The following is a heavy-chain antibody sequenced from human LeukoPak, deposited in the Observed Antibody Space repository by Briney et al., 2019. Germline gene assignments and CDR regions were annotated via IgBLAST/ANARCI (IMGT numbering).Heavy chain of an antibody. J-gene: IGHJ4*02. Sequence: GESLQISCKGSGYDFNTYWIAWVRQMPGKGLECMGIIYPGDSDTKYSLPFQGQVTIPADKSISTAYLQWSSLKAPDTAMYYCARLFGGAGILTGDELDYWGQGTLVTVPS. CDR2: IYPGDSDT. D-gene: IGHD3-9*01. CDR3: ARLFGGAGILTGDELDY. V-gene: IGHV5-51*01. CDR1: GYDFNTYW.